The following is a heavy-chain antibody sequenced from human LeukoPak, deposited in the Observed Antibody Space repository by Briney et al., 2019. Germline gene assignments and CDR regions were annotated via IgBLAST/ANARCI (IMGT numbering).Heavy chain of an antibody. CDR2: ISWNSGSI. CDR1: GFTFDDYA. Sequence: PGGSLRLSCAASGFTFDDYAMHWVRQAPGKGLEWVSGISWNSGSIGYADSVKGRFTISRDNAKNSLYLQMNSLRAEDTALYYCAKDVGHIVLMVYASGGFDYWGQGTLVTVSS. CDR3: AKDVGHIVLMVYASGGFDY. J-gene: IGHJ4*02. D-gene: IGHD2-8*01. V-gene: IGHV3-9*01.